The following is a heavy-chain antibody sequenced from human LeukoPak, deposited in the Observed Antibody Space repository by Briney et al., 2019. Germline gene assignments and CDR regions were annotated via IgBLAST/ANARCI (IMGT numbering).Heavy chain of an antibody. J-gene: IGHJ4*02. V-gene: IGHV3-9*01. D-gene: IGHD5-18*01. CDR3: AKGRIQLWPYYFDY. CDR2: ISWNSGSI. CDR1: GFTFDDYA. Sequence: PGGSLRLSCAASGFTFDDYAMHWVRQAPGKGLEWVSGISWNSGSIGYADSVKGRITISRDNAKNSLYLQMNSLRAEDTALYYCAKGRIQLWPYYFDYWGQGTLVTVSS.